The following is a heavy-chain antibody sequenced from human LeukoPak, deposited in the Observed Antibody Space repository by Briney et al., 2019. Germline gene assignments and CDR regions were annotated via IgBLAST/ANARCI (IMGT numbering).Heavy chain of an antibody. V-gene: IGHV4-59*01. CDR3: ARQQGSAYYTPFDY. D-gene: IGHD3-3*01. CDR1: GGSISSYY. CDR2: IYYSGST. J-gene: IGHJ4*02. Sequence: SETLSLTCTVSGGSISSYYWSWIRQPPGKGLEWIGYIYYSGSTNYNPSLKSRVTISVDTSKNQFSLKLSSVTAADTAVYYCARQQGSAYYTPFDYWGQGTLVTVSS.